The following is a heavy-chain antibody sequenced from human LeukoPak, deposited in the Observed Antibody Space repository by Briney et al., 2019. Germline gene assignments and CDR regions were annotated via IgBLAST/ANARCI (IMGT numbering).Heavy chain of an antibody. V-gene: IGHV1-2*02. J-gene: IGHJ4*02. CDR2: INPNSGGT. CDR1: GYTFTGYY. Sequence: GASVKVSCKASGYTFTGYYMHWVRQAPGQGLEWMGWINPNSGGTNYAQKFQGRVTMTRDTSISTAYMELSRPRSDDTAVYYCARPLPGYSSGWYEYWGQGTLVTVSS. CDR3: ARPLPGYSSGWYEY. D-gene: IGHD6-19*01.